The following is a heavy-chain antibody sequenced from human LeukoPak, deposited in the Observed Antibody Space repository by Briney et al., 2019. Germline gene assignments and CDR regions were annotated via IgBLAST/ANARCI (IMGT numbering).Heavy chain of an antibody. V-gene: IGHV4-39*01. D-gene: IGHD2/OR15-2a*01. Sequence: SETLSLTCTFSYGSISSSSYYWGWIRQPPGKGLEWIGSIYYSGSTYYNPSLKSRVTISVDTSKNQFSLKLSPVTAADTAVYYCARQTLIRGVDYGGQGTLVTVSS. CDR1: YGSISSSSYY. CDR3: ARQTLIRGVDY. J-gene: IGHJ4*02. CDR2: IYYSGST.